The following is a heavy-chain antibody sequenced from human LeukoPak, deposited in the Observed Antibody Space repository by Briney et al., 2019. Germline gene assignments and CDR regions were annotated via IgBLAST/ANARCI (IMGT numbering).Heavy chain of an antibody. D-gene: IGHD3-10*01. CDR2: IDWDDDK. J-gene: IGHJ4*02. Sequence: SGPTLVNPTQTLTLTCTFSGFSLSTSGMCVSWIRQPPGEALEWLALIDWDDDKYYSTSLKTRLTISKDTSKNQVVLTMTNMDPVDTATYYCARSRFDYYGSGSYYQYYFDYWGQGTLVTVSS. CDR1: GFSLSTSGMC. CDR3: ARSRFDYYGSGSYYQYYFDY. V-gene: IGHV2-70*01.